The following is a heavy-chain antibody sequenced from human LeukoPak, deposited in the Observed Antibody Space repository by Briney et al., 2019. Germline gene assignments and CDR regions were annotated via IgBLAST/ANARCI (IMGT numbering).Heavy chain of an antibody. CDR1: GGTFSSYA. V-gene: IGHV1-69*13. D-gene: IGHD3-10*01. CDR2: IIPIFGTA. Sequence: ASVNVSCKASGGTFSSYAISWVRQPPGQGLEWMGGIIPIFGTANYAQKFQGRVTITADESTSTAYMELSSLRSEDTAVYYCARDRGAAQGYYYYGMDVWGQGTTVTVSS. J-gene: IGHJ6*02. CDR3: ARDRGAAQGYYYYGMDV.